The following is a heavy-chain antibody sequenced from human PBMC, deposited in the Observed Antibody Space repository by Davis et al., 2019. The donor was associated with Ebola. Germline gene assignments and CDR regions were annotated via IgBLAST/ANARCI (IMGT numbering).Heavy chain of an antibody. J-gene: IGHJ1*01. D-gene: IGHD2-15*01. CDR3: VRGGSATAY. CDR2: INPDGSFT. CDR1: GFTFSSYW. V-gene: IGHV3-74*01. Sequence: GESLKISCAASGFTFSSYWMHWVRQAPGKGLVWVSRINPDGSFTDYADSVKGRFSISRDSTSNTLYLQMNSLRAEDTAVFYCVRGGSATAYWGQGTPVTVSS.